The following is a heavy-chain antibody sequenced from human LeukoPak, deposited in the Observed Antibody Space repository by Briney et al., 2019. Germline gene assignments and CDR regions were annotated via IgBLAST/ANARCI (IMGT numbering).Heavy chain of an antibody. CDR1: GYTFTSND. CDR3: ATGSGEVVITQSFDY. Sequence: ASVKVSCKASGYTFTSNDINWVRQATGQGLEWVGWMNPNSGNTGYAQKFQGRVTMTRNTSISTAYMELSSLRSEDTAVYYCATGSGEVVITQSFDYWGQGTLVTVSS. J-gene: IGHJ4*02. D-gene: IGHD3-22*01. V-gene: IGHV1-8*01. CDR2: MNPNSGNT.